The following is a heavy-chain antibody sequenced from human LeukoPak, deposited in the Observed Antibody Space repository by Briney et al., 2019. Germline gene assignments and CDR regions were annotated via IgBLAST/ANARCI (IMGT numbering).Heavy chain of an antibody. V-gene: IGHV1-69*01. J-gene: IGHJ4*02. CDR2: IIPIFGTA. CDR3: ARGYCSSTSCYPITTHSH. Sequence: SVTVSCKASGGTFTSYAISWVRQAPGQGLEWMGGIIPIFGTANYAQKFQGRVTITADESTSTAYMELSSLRSEDTAVYYCARGYCSSTSCYPITTHSHWGQGTLVTVSS. CDR1: GGTFTSYA. D-gene: IGHD2-2*01.